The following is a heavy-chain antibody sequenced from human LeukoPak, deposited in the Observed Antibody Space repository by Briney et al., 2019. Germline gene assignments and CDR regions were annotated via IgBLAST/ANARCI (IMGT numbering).Heavy chain of an antibody. CDR1: GFTFSSYG. Sequence: GGSLRLSCAASGFTFSSYGMHWVRQAPGKGLEWVAVISYDGSNTYYADSMKGRFTISRDNSRNTLYLQMNSLRAEDTAVYYCAKGNKGGMIVPGERPKFFQEWGQGTLVTVSS. CDR2: ISYDGSNT. D-gene: IGHD3-10*01. V-gene: IGHV3-30*18. CDR3: AKGNKGGMIVPGERPKFFQE. J-gene: IGHJ1*01.